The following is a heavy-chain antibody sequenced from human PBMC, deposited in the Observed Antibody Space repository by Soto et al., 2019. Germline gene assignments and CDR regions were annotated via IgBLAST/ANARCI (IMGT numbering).Heavy chain of an antibody. CDR3: TTEEWLVHRGYYFQH. D-gene: IGHD6-19*01. Sequence: GGSLRLSCAASGFTFSNAWMSWVRQAPGKGLEWVGRIKSKTDGGTTDYAAPVKGRFTISRDDSKNTLYLQMNSLKTEDTAVYYCTTEEWLVHRGYYFQHWGQGTLVTVSS. V-gene: IGHV3-15*01. CDR1: GFTFSNAW. CDR2: IKSKTDGGTT. J-gene: IGHJ1*01.